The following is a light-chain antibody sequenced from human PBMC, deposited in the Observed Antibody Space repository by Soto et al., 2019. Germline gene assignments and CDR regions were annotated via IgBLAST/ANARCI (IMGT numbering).Light chain of an antibody. CDR1: ERLSSVY. CDR3: QQYGGTPRIT. CDR2: GAS. V-gene: IGKV3-20*01. Sequence: GLAQSPGTLSLSPRERTTLSFRASERLSSVYLAWYQQSPGQTPRLLIYGASNRATGIPDRFSGGGSGTDFTLIINRLEPEDVAIYYCQQYGGTPRITFGQGTLLEI. J-gene: IGKJ5*01.